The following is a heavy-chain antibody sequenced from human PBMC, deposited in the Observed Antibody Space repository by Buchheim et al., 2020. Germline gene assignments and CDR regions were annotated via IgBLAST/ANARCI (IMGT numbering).Heavy chain of an antibody. D-gene: IGHD3-22*01. J-gene: IGHJ4*02. V-gene: IGHV3-15*01. CDR3: ATAPGFYDSAPFDF. CDR2: IKSKTDGGTT. Sequence: EVQLVESGGGLVNPGGSLRLSCAVSGFTFSSAWMSWVRQSPGKGLERVGLIKSKTDGGTTDYAAPVKGRFTISRDDSENTLYLQMSNLKTEDTAVYYCATAPGFYDSAPFDFWGQGT. CDR1: GFTFSSAW.